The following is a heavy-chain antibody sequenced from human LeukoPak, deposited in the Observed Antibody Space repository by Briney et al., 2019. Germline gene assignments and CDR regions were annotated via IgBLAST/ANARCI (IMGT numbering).Heavy chain of an antibody. Sequence: GGSLRLSCTASGFTFGDYAMSWFRQAPGKGREWVGFVRSKAYGGTTEYAASVKGRFTISRDDSKSIAYLQMNSLKTEDTAVYYCTRGRCGGSCYSKALYYMDVWGKGTTVTVSS. CDR3: TRGRCGGSCYSKALYYMDV. CDR1: GFTFGDYA. D-gene: IGHD2-15*01. V-gene: IGHV3-49*03. J-gene: IGHJ6*03. CDR2: VRSKAYGGTT.